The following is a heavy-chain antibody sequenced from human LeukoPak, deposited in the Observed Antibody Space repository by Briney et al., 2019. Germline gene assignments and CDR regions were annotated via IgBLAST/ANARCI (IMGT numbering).Heavy chain of an antibody. V-gene: IGHV3-15*07. CDR1: GLTLSNVW. CDR3: AQGSGQYYEY. CDR2: IKSKTAGGTT. Sequence: GGSLRLSCAISGLTLSNVWMNWIRQAPGKGLEWVGRIKSKTAGGTTDFAAPVKGRFSISRDDSQNMLYLQMNSLTSEDSAVYYCAQGSGQYYEYWGQGTLVTVSS. J-gene: IGHJ4*02. D-gene: IGHD3-22*01.